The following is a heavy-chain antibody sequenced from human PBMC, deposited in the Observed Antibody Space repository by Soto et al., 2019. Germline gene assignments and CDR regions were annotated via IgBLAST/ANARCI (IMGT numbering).Heavy chain of an antibody. V-gene: IGHV1-69*12. D-gene: IGHD1-20*01. Sequence: QVQLVQSGAEVKKPESSVKVSCKASGGTFSSSAISWVRQAPGQGLEWMGGIIPMFGAAKYAQKFQGRVTIPAADSKSRVYMELSSLRSDDTARYYCAGGGNNSTDGGWFDPWGQGTLVTVSS. J-gene: IGHJ5*02. CDR3: AGGGNNSTDGGWFDP. CDR1: GGTFSSSA. CDR2: IIPMFGAA.